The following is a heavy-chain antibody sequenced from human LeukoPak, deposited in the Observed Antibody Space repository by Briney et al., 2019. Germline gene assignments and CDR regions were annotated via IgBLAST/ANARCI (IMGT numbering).Heavy chain of an antibody. J-gene: IGHJ5*02. CDR2: IYSSGST. D-gene: IGHD2-2*01. V-gene: IGHV4-4*02. CDR3: AKRAVTTAAYLWFDP. Sequence: PSETLSLTCAVSGGSISSSNWWSWVRQPPGKGLEWLGYIYSSGSTTYNPSLESRLTISIDTSKNHFSLKLSSVTAADTAVYYCAKRAVTTAAYLWFDPWGQGTLVTVSS. CDR1: GGSISSSNW.